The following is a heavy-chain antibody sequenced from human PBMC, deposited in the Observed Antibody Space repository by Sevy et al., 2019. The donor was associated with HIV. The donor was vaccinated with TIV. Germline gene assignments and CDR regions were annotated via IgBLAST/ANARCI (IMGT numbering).Heavy chain of an antibody. Sequence: LRETLSLTCTVSGGSISNGHYYWGWIRQPPGKGLEWIGSIYYSGSTYYNPSLKSRVTISVDTSKNQFSLQLSSVTAADTAVYYCARARGQQLGLYFYYFYMDVWGTGTTVTVSS. D-gene: IGHD6-13*01. CDR1: GGSISNGHYY. V-gene: IGHV4-39*01. CDR2: IYYSGST. J-gene: IGHJ6*03. CDR3: ARARGQQLGLYFYYFYMDV.